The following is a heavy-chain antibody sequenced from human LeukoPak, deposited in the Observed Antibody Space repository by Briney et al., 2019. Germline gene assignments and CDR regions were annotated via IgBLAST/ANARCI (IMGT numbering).Heavy chain of an antibody. Sequence: GESLKISCKGSGYSFNDYWIVWVRQMPDKGLEWMGIVNPEDSDTKYNPSLQGQVTISVDKSITTAYLQWSSLRASDIAMYYCARKNDYYMDVWGKGTTVTVPS. V-gene: IGHV5-51*01. CDR2: VNPEDSDT. J-gene: IGHJ6*03. CDR3: ARKNDYYMDV. CDR1: GYSFNDYW.